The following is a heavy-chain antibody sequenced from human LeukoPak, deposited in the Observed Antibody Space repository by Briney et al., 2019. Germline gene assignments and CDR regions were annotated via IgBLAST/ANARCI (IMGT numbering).Heavy chain of an antibody. V-gene: IGHV4-61*02. D-gene: IGHD2-2*02. J-gene: IGHJ6*03. CDR1: GGSISSGSYY. CDR2: IYTSGST. Sequence: SETLSLTCTVSGGSISSGSYYWSWIRQPAGKGLEWIGRIYTSGSTNYNPSLKSRVTISVDTSKNQFSLKLSSVTAADTAVYYCARVLCSTSCYRARDYYYYMDVWGKGTTVTVSS. CDR3: ARVLCSTSCYRARDYYYYMDV.